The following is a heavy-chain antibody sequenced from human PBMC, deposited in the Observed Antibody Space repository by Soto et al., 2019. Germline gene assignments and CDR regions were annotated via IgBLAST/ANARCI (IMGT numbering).Heavy chain of an antibody. CDR2: IKQDGSDK. Sequence: EVQLVESGGGLVQPGGSLRLSCVASGFTFSSSWMSWVRQAPGKGLEWVANIKQDGSDKYYVDSVEGRFTISRDNANNSLYLQMNSLMAVDTAVYYCARTSSLAAAVRGQGTMVIVSS. CDR1: GFTFSSSW. D-gene: IGHD6-13*01. J-gene: IGHJ3*01. V-gene: IGHV3-7*01. CDR3: ARTSSLAAAV.